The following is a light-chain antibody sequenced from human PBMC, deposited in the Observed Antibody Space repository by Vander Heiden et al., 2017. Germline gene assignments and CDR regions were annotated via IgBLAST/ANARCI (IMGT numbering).Light chain of an antibody. CDR1: SSNIGTGYD. CDR2: NNN. V-gene: IGLV1-40*01. Sequence: QSVLTQPPSVSGAPGQSVTIPCTGSSSNIGTGYDVHWYQLLPGTAPKLLIFNNNDRPSGVPDRFSGSKSGTSASLAITGLQAEDEADYYCQSYDSSLTSPVFGGGTKLTVL. J-gene: IGLJ3*02. CDR3: QSYDSSLTSPV.